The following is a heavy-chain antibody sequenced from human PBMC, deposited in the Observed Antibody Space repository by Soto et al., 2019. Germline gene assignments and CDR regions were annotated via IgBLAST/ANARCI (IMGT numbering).Heavy chain of an antibody. CDR2: INWNDDE. Sequence: QITLKESGPTLVKPTQTLTLTCTFSVFSLNTRAVGVGWIRQAPGKDLEWLALINWNDDERYSPSLKDRLTITKDTSKNHVVLTMTNIGPVDTATYYCAHRHDLGGFDIWGQGTAVTVSS. CDR1: VFSLNTRAVG. J-gene: IGHJ3*02. D-gene: IGHD2-15*01. CDR3: AHRHDLGGFDI. V-gene: IGHV2-5*01.